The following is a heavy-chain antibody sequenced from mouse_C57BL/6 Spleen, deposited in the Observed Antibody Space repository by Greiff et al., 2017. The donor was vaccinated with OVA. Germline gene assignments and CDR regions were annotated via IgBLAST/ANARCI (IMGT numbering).Heavy chain of an antibody. CDR2: IWSDGST. CDR3: ARAYDYDGGGYAMDY. V-gene: IGHV2-6*03. D-gene: IGHD2-4*01. Sequence: VKLMESGPGLVAPSQSLSITCTVSGFSLTSYGVHWVRQPPGKGLEWLVVIWSDGSTTYNSALKSRLSISKDNSKSQVFLKMNSLQTDDTAMYYCARAYDYDGGGYAMDYWGQGISVTVSS. J-gene: IGHJ4*01. CDR1: GFSLTSYG.